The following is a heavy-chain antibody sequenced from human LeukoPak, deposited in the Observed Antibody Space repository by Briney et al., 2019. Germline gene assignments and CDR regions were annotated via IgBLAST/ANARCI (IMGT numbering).Heavy chain of an antibody. Sequence: SETLSLTCTVSGGSISSYYWSWVRQPPGGGLEWIGYIYYSGSTNYNPSLKRRVTISLDTSKSQFSLKLRSVTAADTAVYYCARSGLDSRYYFGMDVWGQGTTVTVSS. J-gene: IGHJ6*02. CDR2: IYYSGST. CDR3: ARSGLDSRYYFGMDV. CDR1: GGSISSYY. D-gene: IGHD5-12*01. V-gene: IGHV4-59*01.